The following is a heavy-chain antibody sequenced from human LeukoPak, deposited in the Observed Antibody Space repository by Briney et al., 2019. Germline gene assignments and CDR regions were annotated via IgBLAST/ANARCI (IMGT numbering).Heavy chain of an antibody. V-gene: IGHV3-7*03. CDR2: IKQDGSEK. Sequence: GGSLRLSCAASGFTFSSYWMSWVRQAPGKGLEWVANIKQDGSEKYYVDSVKGRFTISRDNAKNSLYLQMNSLRAEDTAVYYCAKRGYCSSTSCLPGAFDIWGQGTMVTVSS. CDR3: AKRGYCSSTSCLPGAFDI. J-gene: IGHJ3*02. D-gene: IGHD2-2*01. CDR1: GFTFSSYW.